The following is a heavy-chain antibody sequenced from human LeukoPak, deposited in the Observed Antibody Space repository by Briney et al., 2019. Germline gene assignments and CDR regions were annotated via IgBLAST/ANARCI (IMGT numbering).Heavy chain of an antibody. V-gene: IGHV4-4*07. CDR3: ARGGSSGRTGDY. Sequence: SETLSLTCTVSGGSISRYWWGWIRQPAGKGLEWIGHIYSSGFTNYNPSLKSRVTTSVDTSKNQFSLNLSSVTAADTAVYYCARGGSSGRTGDYWGQGTLVTVTS. CDR1: GGSISRYW. CDR2: IYSSGFT. D-gene: IGHD1-1*01. J-gene: IGHJ4*02.